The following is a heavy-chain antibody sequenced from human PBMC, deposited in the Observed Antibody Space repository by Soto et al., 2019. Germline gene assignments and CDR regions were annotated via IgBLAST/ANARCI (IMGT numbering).Heavy chain of an antibody. J-gene: IGHJ4*02. V-gene: IGHV3-11*01. CDR2: ISSSGSTI. Sequence: QVQLVESGGGLVKPGGSLRLSCAASGFTFSDYYMSWIRQAPGKGLEWVSYISSSGSTIYYAESVKGRFTISRDNAKNSLYLQLNSLRAADNAVYYCARDPDGYNPLFDYWGQGTLVTVSS. CDR3: ARDPDGYNPLFDY. CDR1: GFTFSDYY. D-gene: IGHD5-12*01.